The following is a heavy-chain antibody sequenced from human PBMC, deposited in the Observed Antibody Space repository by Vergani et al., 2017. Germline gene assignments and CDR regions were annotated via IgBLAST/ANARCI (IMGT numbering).Heavy chain of an antibody. J-gene: IGHJ4*02. CDR3: ARPHEDILPPAPRRLDY. V-gene: IGHV1-46*03. CDR2: INPSGGST. CDR1: GYTFTNYY. Sequence: QVLLVQSGAEVKKPGASVRVSCKTSGYTFTNYYIHWVRQAPGQGLEWMGIINPSGGSTTYAQQFQGRLTMTRDTSTSTVYMDLSNLRSEDTAVYYWARPHEDILPPAPRRLDYWGQGALVTVSS.